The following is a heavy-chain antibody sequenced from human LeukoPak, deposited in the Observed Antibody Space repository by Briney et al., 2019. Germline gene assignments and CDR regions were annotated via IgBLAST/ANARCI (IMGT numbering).Heavy chain of an antibody. J-gene: IGHJ4*02. CDR2: ISYDGSSK. CDR3: AKDNLRYNWNDGQSKYYFDY. CDR1: GFTFSSYR. D-gene: IGHD1-20*01. Sequence: PGGSLRLSCAASGFTFSSYRMHWVRQAPGKGLEWVAVISYDGSSKYYADSVKGRFAISRDNSKNTLYLQMNSLRAEDTAVYYCAKDNLRYNWNDGQSKYYFDYWGQGTLVTVSS. V-gene: IGHV3-30*18.